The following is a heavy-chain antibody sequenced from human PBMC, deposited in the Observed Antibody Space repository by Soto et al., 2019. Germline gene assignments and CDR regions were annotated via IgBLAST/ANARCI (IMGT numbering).Heavy chain of an antibody. D-gene: IGHD6-13*01. CDR3: ARGAVSSSSFDY. CDR2: IDLSGDIT. J-gene: IGHJ4*02. V-gene: IGHV1-46*04. CDR1: GYTFSTYY. Sequence: QVQLVQSGAEVKKPGASVKISCKASGYTFSTYYMHWVRQAPGQGLEWMGIIDLSGDITIYAQKLQGTVTMTRDTSTNTVYMELSSLRSEDTAVYYCARGAVSSSSFDYWGQGTLVTVSS.